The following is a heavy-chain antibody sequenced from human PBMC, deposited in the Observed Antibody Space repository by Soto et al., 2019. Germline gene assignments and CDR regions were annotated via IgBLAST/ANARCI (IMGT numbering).Heavy chain of an antibody. Sequence: KPSETLSLTCAVYGGSFSGYYWSWIRQPPGKGLEWIGEINHSGSTNYNPSLKSRVTISVDTSKNQFSLKLSSVTAADTAVYYCARGGENDSSGHPSNWFDPWGQGTLVTVSS. CDR2: INHSGST. CDR3: ARGGENDSSGHPSNWFDP. CDR1: GGSFSGYY. V-gene: IGHV4-34*01. J-gene: IGHJ5*02. D-gene: IGHD3-22*01.